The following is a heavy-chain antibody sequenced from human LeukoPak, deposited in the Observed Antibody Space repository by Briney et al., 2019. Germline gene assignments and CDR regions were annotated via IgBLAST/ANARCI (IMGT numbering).Heavy chain of an antibody. CDR2: IYYSGST. CDR1: GGSISSGGYS. Sequence: SETLSLTCAVSGGSISSGGYSWSWIRQPPGTGLEWIGYIYYSGSTYYNPSLKSRVTISVDRSKNQFSLKLSSVTAADTAVYYCARAEVYWFDPWGQGTLVTVSS. CDR3: ARAEVYWFDP. D-gene: IGHD1-14*01. V-gene: IGHV4-30-2*01. J-gene: IGHJ5*02.